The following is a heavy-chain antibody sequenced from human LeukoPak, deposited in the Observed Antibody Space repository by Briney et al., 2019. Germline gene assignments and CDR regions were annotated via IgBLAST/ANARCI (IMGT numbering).Heavy chain of an antibody. D-gene: IGHD2-2*01. J-gene: IGHJ4*02. CDR1: GFTVSSNY. V-gene: IGHV3-66*02. Sequence: GGSPRLSCAASGFTVSSNYMSWVREAPGKGLEWVSVIYSGGSTYYADSVTGRFTISRDNSKNTLYLQMNSLRAEDTAVYYCARGQSSTSCCHFDYWGQGTLVTVSS. CDR2: IYSGGST. CDR3: ARGQSSTSCCHFDY.